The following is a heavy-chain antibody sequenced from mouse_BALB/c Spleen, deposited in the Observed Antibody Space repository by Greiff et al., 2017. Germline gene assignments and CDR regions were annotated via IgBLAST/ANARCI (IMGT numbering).Heavy chain of an antibody. V-gene: IGHV5-17*02. CDR3: ARSYYRYDDWFAY. J-gene: IGHJ3*01. Sequence: VQLKESGGGLVQPGGSRKLSCAASGFTFSSFGMHWVRQAPEKGLEWVAYISSGSSTIYYADTVKGRFTISRDNPKNTLFLQMTSLRSEDTAMYYCARSYYRYDDWFAYWGQGTLVTVSA. CDR2: ISSGSSTI. D-gene: IGHD2-14*01. CDR1: GFTFSSFG.